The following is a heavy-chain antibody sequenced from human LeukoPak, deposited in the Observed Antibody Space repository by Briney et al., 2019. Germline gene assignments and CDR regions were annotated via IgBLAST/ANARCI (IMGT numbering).Heavy chain of an antibody. CDR2: IYPSGST. D-gene: IGHD3-9*01. V-gene: IGHV3-53*01. J-gene: IGHJ4*02. CDR1: GFTVSSNY. CDR3: AKAEGYDILTGLDY. Sequence: GGSLRLSCTSSGFTVSSNYMSWVRQAPGKELEWVSLIYPSGSTYYTDSVKGRFTISRDNSKNTLHLQMNSLRAEDTAVYYCAKAEGYDILTGLDYWGQGTLVTVSS.